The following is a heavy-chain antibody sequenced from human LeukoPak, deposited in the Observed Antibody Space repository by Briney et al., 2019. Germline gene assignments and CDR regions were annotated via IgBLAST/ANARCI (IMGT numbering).Heavy chain of an antibody. CDR2: ISSSGSTI. CDR3: ARDRYYYDSSGYLLLDY. Sequence: GGSLRLSCAASGFTFSSYAMSWVRQAPGKGLEWVSYISSSGSTIYYADSVKGRFTISRDNAKNSLYLQMNSLRAEDTAVYYCARDRYYYDSSGYLLLDYWGQGTLVTVSS. D-gene: IGHD3-22*01. CDR1: GFTFSSYA. J-gene: IGHJ4*02. V-gene: IGHV3-48*04.